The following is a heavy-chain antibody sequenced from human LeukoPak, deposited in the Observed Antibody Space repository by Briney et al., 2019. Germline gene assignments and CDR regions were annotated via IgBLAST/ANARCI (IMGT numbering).Heavy chain of an antibody. CDR1: GGSISSEKYY. CDR2: IHYSGST. Sequence: SETLSLTCTVSGGSISSEKYYWGWIRQPPGKGLEWIGNIHYSGSTYYSPSLKSRVTISVDTSKNQFSLKLSSVTAADTAVYYCARHGLLFYDFWSGYTNPYYFDYWGQGTLVTVSS. CDR3: ARHGLLFYDFWSGYTNPYYFDY. D-gene: IGHD3-3*01. V-gene: IGHV4-39*01. J-gene: IGHJ4*02.